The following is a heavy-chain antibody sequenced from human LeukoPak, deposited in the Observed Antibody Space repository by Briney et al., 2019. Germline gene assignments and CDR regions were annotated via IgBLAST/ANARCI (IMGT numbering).Heavy chain of an antibody. D-gene: IGHD3-22*01. CDR3: ARRTGGYASDVFDI. CDR1: GCSIGTYY. V-gene: IGHV4-59*08. J-gene: IGHJ3*02. Sequence: SETLSLTCTVSGCSIGTYYWSWIRQPPGKGLEWIGYIYYTGSTNYSPSLKSRVTIAVDTSKKQFSLNMSSVTAADTAVYYCARRTGGYASDVFDIWGQGTMVTVSS. CDR2: IYYTGST.